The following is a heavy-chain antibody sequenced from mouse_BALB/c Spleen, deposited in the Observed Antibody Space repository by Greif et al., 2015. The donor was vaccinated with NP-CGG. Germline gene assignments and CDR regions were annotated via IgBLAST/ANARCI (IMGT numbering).Heavy chain of an antibody. CDR3: ARGNDGYYYAMDY. CDR1: GFTFSSYA. D-gene: IGHD2-3*01. CDR2: ISIGGST. Sequence: VQLKESGGGLVKPGGSLKLSCAASGFTFSSYAMSWVRQTPEKRLEWVASISIGGSTYYPDSVKGRFTISRDNARNILYLQMSSLKSEDTAMYYCARGNDGYYYAMDYWGQGTSVTVSS. J-gene: IGHJ4*01. V-gene: IGHV5-6-5*01.